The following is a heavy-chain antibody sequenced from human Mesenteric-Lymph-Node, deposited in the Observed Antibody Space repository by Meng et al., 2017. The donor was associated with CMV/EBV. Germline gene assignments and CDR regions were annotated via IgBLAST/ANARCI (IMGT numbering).Heavy chain of an antibody. CDR2: IDTNTGNP. V-gene: IGHV7-4-1*02. CDR3: ARDAIAVAGNVGYDF. J-gene: IGHJ4*02. Sequence: SGYPVTNYAVNWLRQAPGQGLEWIGWIDTNTGNPTYGQGFTGRFVFSMDTSVSTAYLQISSLEAEDTAVYFCARDAIAVAGNVGYDFWGQGTLVTVSS. CDR1: GYPVTNYA. D-gene: IGHD6-13*01.